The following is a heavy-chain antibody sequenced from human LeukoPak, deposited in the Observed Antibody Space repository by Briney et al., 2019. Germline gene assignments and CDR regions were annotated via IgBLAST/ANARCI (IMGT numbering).Heavy chain of an antibody. CDR1: GLSFTTYW. CDR2: IKQDGTEK. J-gene: IGHJ4*02. V-gene: IGHV3-7*01. Sequence: GGSLRLSCAASGLSFTTYWMSWVRQAPGKGLEWVANIKQDGTEKYYVDSVKGRFTISRDNAKNSLYLQMNSLRVEDTAVYYCTKLAKYFYGSETYYFFEHWGQGTPVTASS. D-gene: IGHD3-10*01. CDR3: TKLAKYFYGSETYYFFEH.